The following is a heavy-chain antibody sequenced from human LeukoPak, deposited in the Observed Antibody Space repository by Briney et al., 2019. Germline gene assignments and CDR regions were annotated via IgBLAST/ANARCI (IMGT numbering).Heavy chain of an antibody. CDR1: GFTFSDYY. V-gene: IGHV3-11*01. J-gene: IGHJ5*02. CDR3: ARAYGSGSSTPYNWFDP. D-gene: IGHD3-10*01. CDR2: ISSSGSTI. Sequence: PGGSLRLSCAASGFTFSDYYMSWIRQAPGKGLEWVSYISSSGSTIYYADSVKGRFTISRDDAKNSLYLQMNSLRAEDTAVYYCARAYGSGSSTPYNWFDPWGQGTLVTVSS.